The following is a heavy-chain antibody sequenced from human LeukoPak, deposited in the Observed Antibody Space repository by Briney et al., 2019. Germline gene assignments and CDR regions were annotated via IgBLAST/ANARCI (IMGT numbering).Heavy chain of an antibody. D-gene: IGHD4-23*01. Sequence: SETLSLTCTVSGGSISSGDYYWRWLRQPPGKGLEWIGYIYYSGSTYYNPSLKSRVTISVDTSKNQFSLKLSSVTAADTAVYYCARGSHDYGGPEDGMDVWGQGTTVTVSS. CDR3: ARGSHDYGGPEDGMDV. V-gene: IGHV4-30-4*01. J-gene: IGHJ6*02. CDR1: GGSISSGDYY. CDR2: IYYSGST.